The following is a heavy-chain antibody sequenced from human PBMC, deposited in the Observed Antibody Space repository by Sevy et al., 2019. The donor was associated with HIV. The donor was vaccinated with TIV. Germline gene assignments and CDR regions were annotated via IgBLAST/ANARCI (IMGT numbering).Heavy chain of an antibody. Sequence: GESLKISCKGSGYSFTSYWIGWVRQMPGKGLEWMGIIYPGDSDTRYSPSFQGQVTISADKAISTDYLQWSSLKAADTAMYYCARVSSSWYLGYFDCWGQGTLVTVSS. D-gene: IGHD6-13*01. CDR3: ARVSSSWYLGYFDC. CDR2: IYPGDSDT. J-gene: IGHJ4*02. V-gene: IGHV5-51*01. CDR1: GYSFTSYW.